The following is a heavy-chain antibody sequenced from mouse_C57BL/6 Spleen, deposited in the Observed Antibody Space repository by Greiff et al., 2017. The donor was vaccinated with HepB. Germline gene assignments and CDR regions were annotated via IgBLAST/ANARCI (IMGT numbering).Heavy chain of an antibody. CDR1: GFNIKDYY. D-gene: IGHD3-2*02. Sequence: EVQLQQSGAELVRPGASVKLSCTASGFNIKDYYMHWVKQRPEQGLEWIGRIDPEDGDTEYAPKFQGKATMTADTSSNTAYLQLSSLTSEDTAVYYCTTRQLRSFYFDYWGQGTTLTVSS. CDR2: IDPEDGDT. V-gene: IGHV14-1*01. CDR3: TTRQLRSFYFDY. J-gene: IGHJ2*01.